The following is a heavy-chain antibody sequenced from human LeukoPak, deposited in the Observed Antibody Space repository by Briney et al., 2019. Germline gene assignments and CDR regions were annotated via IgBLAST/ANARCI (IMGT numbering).Heavy chain of an antibody. CDR1: GGSISSYY. V-gene: IGHV4-4*07. D-gene: IGHD3-10*01. Sequence: SETLSLTCTVSGGSISSYYWSWIRQPAGKGLEWIGRIYTSGSTNYNPSLKSRVTMSVDTSKNQFSLKLSSVTAADTAVYYCARASPYYYGSGSYYSYGMDVWGQGTTVTVSS. J-gene: IGHJ6*02. CDR3: ARASPYYYGSGSYYSYGMDV. CDR2: IYTSGST.